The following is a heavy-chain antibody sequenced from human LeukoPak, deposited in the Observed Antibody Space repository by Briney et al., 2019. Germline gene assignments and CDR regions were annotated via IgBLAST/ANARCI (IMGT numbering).Heavy chain of an antibody. CDR1: GYSISSGYF. V-gene: IGHV4-38-2*02. Sequence: PSETLSLTCTVSGYSISSGYFWGWIRQPPGKGLEWIGSIYHSGSTYYNPSLKSRVTISVDTSKNQFSLKLSSVTAADTAVYYCARDGEVLRYFDWLPFDYWGQGTLVTVSS. J-gene: IGHJ4*02. CDR3: ARDGEVLRYFDWLPFDY. D-gene: IGHD3-9*01. CDR2: IYHSGST.